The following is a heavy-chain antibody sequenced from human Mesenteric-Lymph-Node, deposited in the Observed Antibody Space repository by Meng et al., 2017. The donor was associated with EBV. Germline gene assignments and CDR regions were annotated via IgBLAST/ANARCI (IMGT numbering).Heavy chain of an antibody. V-gene: IGHV4-34*02. CDR2: VNHGGAT. CDR3: ATLGSFASSIDP. CDR1: GASFSDYY. Sequence: QVNRQQWGAGLLKPSETLSLTCAVYGASFSDYYWTWIRQPPGKGLEWIGEVNHGGATIYNPSLESRVTISIDTSKNQFSLKVTSVTAADTAVYFCATLGSFASSIDPWGQGTLVTVSS. D-gene: IGHD3-16*01. J-gene: IGHJ5*02.